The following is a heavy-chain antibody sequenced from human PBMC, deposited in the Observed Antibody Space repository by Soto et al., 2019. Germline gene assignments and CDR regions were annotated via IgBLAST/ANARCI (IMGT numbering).Heavy chain of an antibody. CDR2: INAGNGNT. Sequence: QVQLVQSGAEVKKSGASVKVSCKASGYTFTNYAMHWVRQAPGQRLEWMGWINAGNGNTKYSQQFQGRVTITRDTSAMTAYMELSSLRSEDTAVYYCARAAYCGSDSCSDAFDIWGQGTVVTVSS. V-gene: IGHV1-3*01. CDR3: ARAAYCGSDSCSDAFDI. CDR1: GYTFTNYA. J-gene: IGHJ3*02. D-gene: IGHD2-21*02.